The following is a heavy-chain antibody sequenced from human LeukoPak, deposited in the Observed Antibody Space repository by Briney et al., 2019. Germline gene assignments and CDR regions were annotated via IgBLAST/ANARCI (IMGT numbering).Heavy chain of an antibody. Sequence: PGGSLRLSCEASGFTFSDYAMSWVRQAPAGGLEWVSSLRGDGETFYRDSVKGRFTLSRDESRNTVYLHLNNLRVEDTAVYYCAKASWVSTADAVLWGQGTLVTVSS. CDR2: LRGDGET. V-gene: IGHV3-23*01. J-gene: IGHJ4*02. CDR3: AKASWVSTADAVL. CDR1: GFTFSDYA. D-gene: IGHD3-16*01.